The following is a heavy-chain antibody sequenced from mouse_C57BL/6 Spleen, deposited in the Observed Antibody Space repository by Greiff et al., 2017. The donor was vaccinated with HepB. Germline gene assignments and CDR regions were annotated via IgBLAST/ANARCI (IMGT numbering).Heavy chain of an antibody. CDR2: IRNKANGYTT. J-gene: IGHJ2*01. D-gene: IGHD1-1*01. Sequence: EVQLVESGGGLVQPGGSLSLSCAASGFTFTDYYMSWVRQPPGKALEWLGFIRNKANGYTTEYSASVKGRFTISRDNSQSILYLQMNALRAEDSATYYCARYTGHYYGSSPFDYWGQGTTLTVSS. V-gene: IGHV7-3*01. CDR1: GFTFTDYY. CDR3: ARYTGHYYGSSPFDY.